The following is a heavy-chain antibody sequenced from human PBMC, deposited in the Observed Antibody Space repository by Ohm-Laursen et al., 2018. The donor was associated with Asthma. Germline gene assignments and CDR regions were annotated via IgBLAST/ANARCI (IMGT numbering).Heavy chain of an antibody. CDR3: ARDAEAGTEYFDY. D-gene: IGHD6-19*01. CDR1: GFPFSAYS. V-gene: IGHV3-33*08. CDR2: IWYDRSNK. Sequence: SLRLSCAASGFPFSAYSMNWVRQAPGKGLEWVAVIWYDRSNKYYADSVKGRFTISRDNSKNTLYLQMNSLRAEDTAVYYCARDAEAGTEYFDYWGQGTLVTVSS. J-gene: IGHJ4*02.